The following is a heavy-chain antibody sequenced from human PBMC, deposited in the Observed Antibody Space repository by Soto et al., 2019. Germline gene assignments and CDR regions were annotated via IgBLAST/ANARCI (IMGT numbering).Heavy chain of an antibody. CDR1: GFTFSSYS. V-gene: IGHV3-48*02. Sequence: GGSLRLSCAASGFTFSSYSMNWVRQAPGKGLEWVSYISSSSSTIYYADSVKGRFTISRDNAKNSLYLQMNSLRDEDTAVYYCARGVGATPLGYYYGMDVWGQGTTVTVSS. CDR3: ARGVGATPLGYYYGMDV. J-gene: IGHJ6*02. D-gene: IGHD1-26*01. CDR2: ISSSSSTI.